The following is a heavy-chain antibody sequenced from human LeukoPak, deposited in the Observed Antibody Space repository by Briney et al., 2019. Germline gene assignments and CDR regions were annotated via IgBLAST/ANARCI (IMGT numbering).Heavy chain of an antibody. CDR1: GYSFSSYW. D-gene: IGHD1-14*01. J-gene: IGHJ4*02. CDR2: IYPGDSDT. CDR3: VRQGTGVSDY. Sequence: GESLKISCKGSGYSFSSYWIGWVREMPGKGLEWMGIIYPGDSDTRYTPSFRGQVTISADKSISTAYLQWRSLKASDTAMYYCVRQGTGVSDYWGQGTLVPVSS. V-gene: IGHV5-51*01.